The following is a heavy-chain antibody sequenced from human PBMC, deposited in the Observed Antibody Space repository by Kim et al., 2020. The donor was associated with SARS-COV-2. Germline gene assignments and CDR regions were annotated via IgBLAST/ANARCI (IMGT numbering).Heavy chain of an antibody. CDR3: ATLLMVRGVPLRYYYYGMDV. J-gene: IGHJ6*02. V-gene: IGHV4-34*01. D-gene: IGHD3-10*01. Sequence: SETLSLTCAVYGGSFSGYYWSWIRQPPGKGLEWIGEINHSGSTNYNPSLKSRVTISVDTSKNQFSLKLSSVTAADTAVYYCATLLMVRGVPLRYYYYGMDVWGQGTTVTVSS. CDR1: GGSFSGYY. CDR2: INHSGST.